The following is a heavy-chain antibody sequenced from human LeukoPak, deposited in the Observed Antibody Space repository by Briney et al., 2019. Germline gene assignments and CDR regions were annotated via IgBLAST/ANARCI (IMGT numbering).Heavy chain of an antibody. CDR3: ARLLDNDSSGHPDTFDM. Sequence: SETLSLTCTVSGGSISSHYWSWIRQPPGEGLEWMGYSYYSGTTRYHPSLQSRVTISVDTSKNLFSLKLTSVTAADTAVYYCARLLDNDSSGHPDTFDMWGQGTMVTVSS. V-gene: IGHV4-59*11. D-gene: IGHD3-22*01. CDR1: GGSISSHY. CDR2: SYYSGTT. J-gene: IGHJ3*02.